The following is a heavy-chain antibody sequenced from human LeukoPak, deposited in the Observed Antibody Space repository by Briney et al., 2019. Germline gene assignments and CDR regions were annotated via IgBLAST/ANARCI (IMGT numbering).Heavy chain of an antibody. Sequence: PSETLSLTCAVYGGSFSGYYWSWIRQPPGKGLEWIGEINHSGSTNYNPSLKSRVTISVDTSKNQFSLKLSSVTAADTAVYYCARDLNYYDSSGYYYYFDNWGQGTLVTVSS. D-gene: IGHD3-22*01. CDR3: ARDLNYYDSSGYYYYFDN. CDR1: GGSFSGYY. V-gene: IGHV4-34*01. J-gene: IGHJ4*02. CDR2: INHSGST.